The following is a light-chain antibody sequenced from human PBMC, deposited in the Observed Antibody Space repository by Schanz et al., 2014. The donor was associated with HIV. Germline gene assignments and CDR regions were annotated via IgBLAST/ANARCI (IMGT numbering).Light chain of an antibody. CDR2: DVS. J-gene: IGLJ1*01. CDR3: CSYTTTSTYV. V-gene: IGLV2-14*03. CDR1: SSDYKY. Sequence: QSALTQPASVSGSPGQSITISCTGASSDYKYVSWYQQHPGKAPKLMIYDVSNRPSGVSSRFSGSKSGNTASLTISGLQAEDEADYYCCSYTTTSTYVFGAGTKLTVL.